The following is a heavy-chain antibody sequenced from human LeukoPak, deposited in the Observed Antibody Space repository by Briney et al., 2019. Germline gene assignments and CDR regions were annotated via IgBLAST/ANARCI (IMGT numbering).Heavy chain of an antibody. Sequence: ASAKVSCKASGYTFISYYMHWVRQAPGQGLEWMGVINPSDGTTNYAQKFQGRVTITRDTSTTTVYMELNSLKSEDTAVYSCARGPQWLAPLDYWGQGTLVTVSS. D-gene: IGHD6-19*01. CDR3: ARGPQWLAPLDY. V-gene: IGHV1-46*01. CDR1: GYTFISYY. CDR2: INPSDGTT. J-gene: IGHJ4*02.